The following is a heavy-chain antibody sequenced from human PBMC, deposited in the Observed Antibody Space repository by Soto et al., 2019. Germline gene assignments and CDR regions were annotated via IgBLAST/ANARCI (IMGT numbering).Heavy chain of an antibody. CDR1: GVAISESPHY. V-gene: IGHV4-39*01. CDR3: SRQAGIAVAGTNH. D-gene: IGHD6-19*01. CDR2: IDYNGST. J-gene: IGHJ5*02. Sequence: HLQVQESGPGLVKSSETLSLICTVSGVAISESPHYWGWIRQSPGKGLEWIGSIDYNGSTYYNPSLKSRVTMSVDTSKNQFSLKLNSATAADTAVYYCSRQAGIAVAGTNHWGQGTLVTVSS.